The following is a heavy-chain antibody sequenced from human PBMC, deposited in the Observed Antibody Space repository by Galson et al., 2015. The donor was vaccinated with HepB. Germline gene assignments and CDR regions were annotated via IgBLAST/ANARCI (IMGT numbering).Heavy chain of an antibody. Sequence: SLRLSCAASGFTFSSYAMSWVRQAPGKGLEWVSAISGSGCSKYYADPVKGRFTISRDNSKNTLYLQMNSLRAEDTAVYYCAKLISVQLLKISPYYDAFDIWGQGTMVTVSS. CDR2: ISGSGCSK. V-gene: IGHV3-23*01. CDR1: GFTFSSYA. D-gene: IGHD2-2*01. CDR3: AKLISVQLLKISPYYDAFDI. J-gene: IGHJ3*02.